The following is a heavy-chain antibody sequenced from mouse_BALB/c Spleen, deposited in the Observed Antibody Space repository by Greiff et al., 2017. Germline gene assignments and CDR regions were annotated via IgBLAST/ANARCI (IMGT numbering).Heavy chain of an antibody. V-gene: IGHV1-5*01. Sequence: EVQLQQPGSELVRPGASVKLSCKASGYSFTSYWMHWVKQRPGQGLEWIGAIYPGNSDTSYNQKFKGKAKLTAVTSASTAYMELSSLTNEDSAVYYCTNPPTYYRYDGAMDYWGQGTSVTVSS. CDR1: GYSFTSYW. D-gene: IGHD2-14*01. CDR2: IYPGNSDT. J-gene: IGHJ4*01. CDR3: TNPPTYYRYDGAMDY.